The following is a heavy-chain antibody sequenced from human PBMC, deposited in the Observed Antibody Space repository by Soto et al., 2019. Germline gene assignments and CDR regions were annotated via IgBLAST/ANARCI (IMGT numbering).Heavy chain of an antibody. Sequence: PGGPLRLSCAASGFTFSSYAMSWLRQAPGKGLEWVSAISGSGGSTYYADSVKGRCTISRDDSKNTLYLQMNSRRAEDTAVYYCAKERGGSWYHDAFDIWGQGTRVTVSS. CDR2: ISGSGGST. V-gene: IGHV3-23*01. D-gene: IGHD6-13*01. CDR3: AKERGGSWYHDAFDI. CDR1: GFTFSSYA. J-gene: IGHJ3*02.